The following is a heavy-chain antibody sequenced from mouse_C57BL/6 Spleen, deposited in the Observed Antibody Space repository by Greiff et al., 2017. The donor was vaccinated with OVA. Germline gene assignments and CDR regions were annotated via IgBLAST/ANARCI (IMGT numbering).Heavy chain of an antibody. D-gene: IGHD1-1*01. CDR2: IDPSDSYT. CDR1: GYTFTSYW. CDR3: ARFYYYGSNYNGFDY. V-gene: IGHV1-69*01. J-gene: IGHJ2*01. Sequence: VQLQQPGAELVMPGASVKLSCKASGYTFTSYWMHWVKQRPGQGLEWIGEIDPSDSYTNYNQKFKGKSTLPVDKSSSTAYMQLSSLTSEDSAVYYCARFYYYGSNYNGFDYWGQGTTLTVSS.